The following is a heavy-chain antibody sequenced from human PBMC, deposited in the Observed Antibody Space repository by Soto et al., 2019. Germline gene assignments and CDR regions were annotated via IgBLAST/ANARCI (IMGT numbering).Heavy chain of an antibody. CDR1: GDSLTNYY. V-gene: IGHV4-59*08. Sequence: QVQLQESGPGLVKPSETLSLTCTVSGDSLTNYYCSWFRQPPGKGLEWIGYIMYSGYSAYNLSLKRRVPMSMDTSKTQFSLILESVTATDTAVYYCARHGFGPLHGLVDVWGQGTTVIVSS. J-gene: IGHJ6*02. CDR3: ARHGFGPLHGLVDV. CDR2: IMYSGYS. D-gene: IGHD3-10*01.